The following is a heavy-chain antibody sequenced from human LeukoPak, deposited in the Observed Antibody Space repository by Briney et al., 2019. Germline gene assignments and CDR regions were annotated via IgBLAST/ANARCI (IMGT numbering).Heavy chain of an antibody. CDR1: GYTFTGYY. CDR3: ARAQRIVVVVAATYDAFDI. CDR2: INPNSGGT. D-gene: IGHD2-15*01. J-gene: IGHJ3*02. V-gene: IGHV1-2*02. Sequence: ASVKVSCKASGYTFTGYYMHWVRQAPGQGLEWMGWINPNSGGTNYAQKFQGRVTMTRDTSISTAYMELSRLRSDDTAVYYCARAQRIVVVVAATYDAFDIWGQGTMVTVSS.